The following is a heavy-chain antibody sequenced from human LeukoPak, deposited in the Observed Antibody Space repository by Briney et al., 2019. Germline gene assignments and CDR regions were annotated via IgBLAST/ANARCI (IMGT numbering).Heavy chain of an antibody. CDR2: IYSGGST. Sequence: GGSLRLSCAASGFIVSSNYMSWVRQAPGKGLEWVSVIYSGGSTYYADSVKGRFTISRDNSKNTLYLQMNSLRAEDTAVYYCAREIAAAGAYYYGMDVWGQGTTVTVSS. V-gene: IGHV3-53*01. CDR3: AREIAAAGAYYYGMDV. CDR1: GFIVSSNY. J-gene: IGHJ6*02. D-gene: IGHD6-13*01.